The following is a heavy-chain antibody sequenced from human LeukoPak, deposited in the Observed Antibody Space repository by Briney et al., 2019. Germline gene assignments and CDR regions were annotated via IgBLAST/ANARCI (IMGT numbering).Heavy chain of an antibody. Sequence: ASVKVSCKASGYTFTNYGISWVRQAPGQGLEWMGWISAYNGNTNYAQKLQGRVTMTTDTSTSTAYMELRSLRSDDTAVYYCARDYYDSSGAGQDPWGQGTLVTVSS. V-gene: IGHV1-18*01. CDR2: ISAYNGNT. J-gene: IGHJ5*02. D-gene: IGHD3-22*01. CDR1: GYTFTNYG. CDR3: ARDYYDSSGAGQDP.